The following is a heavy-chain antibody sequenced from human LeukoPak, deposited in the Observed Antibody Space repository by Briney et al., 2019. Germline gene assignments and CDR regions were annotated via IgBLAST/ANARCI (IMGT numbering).Heavy chain of an antibody. CDR3: AKDRAPYDSGSYPRFWFFDL. Sequence: SVKVSCKPSGGALGNYAISWVRQAPGQGLEWVGRIIPFVGISNYAPKFQGRVTISADKSTTTAYMELNSLTSEDTAVYYCAKDRAPYDSGSYPRFWFFDLWGRGTLVIVSS. CDR1: GGALGNYA. V-gene: IGHV1-69*04. J-gene: IGHJ2*01. D-gene: IGHD3-10*01. CDR2: IIPFVGIS.